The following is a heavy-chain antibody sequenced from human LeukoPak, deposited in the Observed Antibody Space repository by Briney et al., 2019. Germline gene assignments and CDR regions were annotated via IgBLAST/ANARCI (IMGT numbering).Heavy chain of an antibody. J-gene: IGHJ4*02. D-gene: IGHD6-19*01. CDR2: ISGSGGST. Sequence: PGGSLRLSCAASGFTFSSYAMSWVRQAPGKGLEWVSAISGSGGSTYYADSVKGRFTISRDNSKNTLYLQMNSLRAEDTAVYYCARGPQQWLVPFDYWGQGTLVTVSS. CDR1: GFTFSSYA. CDR3: ARGPQQWLVPFDY. V-gene: IGHV3-23*01.